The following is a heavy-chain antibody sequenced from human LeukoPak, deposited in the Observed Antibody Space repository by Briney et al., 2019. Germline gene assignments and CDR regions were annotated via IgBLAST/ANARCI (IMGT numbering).Heavy chain of an antibody. J-gene: IGHJ4*02. D-gene: IGHD1-26*01. CDR1: GFTFSNYA. Sequence: PGGSLRLSCAASGFTFSNYAMHWVRQAPGKGLEWVAVISYDGSNKYYADSVKGRFTISRDNSKNTLFLQMNSLRAEDTAVYYCARRGWELLLTLPLYYLDYWGQGTLVTVSS. CDR3: ARRGWELLLTLPLYYLDY. V-gene: IGHV3-30*04. CDR2: ISYDGSNK.